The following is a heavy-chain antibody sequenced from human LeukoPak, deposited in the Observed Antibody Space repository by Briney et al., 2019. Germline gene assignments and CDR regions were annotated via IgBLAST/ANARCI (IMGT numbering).Heavy chain of an antibody. CDR3: ARGRSSMVRGYYYYYMDV. V-gene: IGHV4-59*01. D-gene: IGHD3-10*01. CDR2: IYYSGST. Sequence: SETLSLTCAVYGGSFSGYYWTWIRQPPGKGLEWIGYIYYSGSTNYNPSLKSRVTISVDTSKNQFSLKLSSVTAADTAVYYCARGRSSMVRGYYYYYMDVWGKGTTVTISS. J-gene: IGHJ6*03. CDR1: GGSFSGYY.